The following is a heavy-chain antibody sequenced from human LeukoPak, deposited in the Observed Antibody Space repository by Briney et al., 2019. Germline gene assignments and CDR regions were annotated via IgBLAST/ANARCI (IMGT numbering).Heavy chain of an antibody. J-gene: IGHJ6*02. V-gene: IGHV4-4*02. D-gene: IGHD5-18*01. Sequence: PSETLSLTCAVSGGSISSSNWWSWVRQPPGKGLEWIGEINHSGSTNYNPSLKSRVTISVDTSKNQSSLKLSSVTAADTAVYYCARPRGYSYGYRGYYGMDVWGQGTTVTVSS. CDR1: GGSISSSNW. CDR3: ARPRGYSYGYRGYYGMDV. CDR2: INHSGST.